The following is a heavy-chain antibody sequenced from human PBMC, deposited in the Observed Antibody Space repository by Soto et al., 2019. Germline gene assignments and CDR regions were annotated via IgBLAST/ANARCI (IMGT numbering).Heavy chain of an antibody. Sequence: GESLKISCKGSGYSFTSYWIGWVRQMPGKGLGWMGIIYPGDSDTRYSPSFQGQVTISADKSISTAYLQWSSLKASDTAMYYCARLLFXRAAATNYYYGMDVWGQGTTVTVSS. J-gene: IGHJ6*02. CDR3: ARLLFXRAAATNYYYGMDV. V-gene: IGHV5-51*01. CDR1: GYSFTSYW. CDR2: IYPGDSDT. D-gene: IGHD6-13*01.